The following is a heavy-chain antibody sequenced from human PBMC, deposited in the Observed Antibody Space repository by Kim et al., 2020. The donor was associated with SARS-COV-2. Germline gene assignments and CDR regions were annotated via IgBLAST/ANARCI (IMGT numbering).Heavy chain of an antibody. V-gene: IGHV4-30-4*01. Sequence: SETLSLTCAVSGASISGVDFYWNWIRQAPGKGLEWLGYIYHTGTAYYNPSLKSRATISVDTSKNQLSLKLTSVTAADTAVYYCARGGDGKKSYFYYGMDVWGQGTTVTVSS. CDR2: IYHTGTA. CDR1: GASISGVDFY. J-gene: IGHJ6*02. CDR3: ARGGDGKKSYFYYGMDV. D-gene: IGHD3-3*01.